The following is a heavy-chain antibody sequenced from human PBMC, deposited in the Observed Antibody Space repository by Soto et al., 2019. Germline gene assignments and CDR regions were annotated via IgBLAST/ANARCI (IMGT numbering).Heavy chain of an antibody. CDR2: IYPGDSDT. CDR1: GYSFISYW. J-gene: IGHJ4*02. V-gene: IGHV5-51*01. D-gene: IGHD6-13*01. CDR3: ARHRTSGMAEDFDY. Sequence: GASLKISCKGSGYSFISYWIGWVRQMSGKGLEWIGFIYPGDSDTGYSSTCQGKGSIAADKTISTAYLQWSILKASDTAMYYCARHRTSGMAEDFDYLGQGTRITVSS.